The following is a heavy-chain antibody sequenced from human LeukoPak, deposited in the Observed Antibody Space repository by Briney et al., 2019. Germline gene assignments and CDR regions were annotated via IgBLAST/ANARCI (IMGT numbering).Heavy chain of an antibody. J-gene: IGHJ4*02. CDR2: IIPILGIA. V-gene: IGHV1-69*02. Sequence: SVKVSCKASGGTFSSYTISWVRQAPGQGLERVGRIIPILGIANYAQKFQGRVTITADKSTSTAYMELSSLRSEDTAVYYCARAGYSGSSFDYWGQGTLVTVSS. CDR1: GGTFSSYT. D-gene: IGHD1-26*01. CDR3: ARAGYSGSSFDY.